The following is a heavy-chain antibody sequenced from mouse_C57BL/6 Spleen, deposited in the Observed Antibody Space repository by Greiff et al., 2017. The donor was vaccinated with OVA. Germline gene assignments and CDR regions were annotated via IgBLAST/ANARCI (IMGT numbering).Heavy chain of an antibody. V-gene: IGHV5-4*03. CDR1: GFTFSSYA. Sequence: EVMLVESGGGLVKPGGSLKLSCAASGFTFSSYAMYWVRQTPEKRLEWVATISAGGSYTNYPDNVKGRVTISRDNAKNNLYLQMSHLEYEDTAMYDSARRNLGRTDWYFDVWGTGTTVTVSS. CDR2: ISAGGSYT. D-gene: IGHD2-14*01. CDR3: ARRNLGRTDWYFDV. J-gene: IGHJ1*03.